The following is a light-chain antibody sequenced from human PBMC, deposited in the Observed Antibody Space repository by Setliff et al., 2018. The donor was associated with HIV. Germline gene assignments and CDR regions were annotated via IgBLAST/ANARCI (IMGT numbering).Light chain of an antibody. V-gene: IGLV1-47*01. J-gene: IGLJ1*01. CDR2: RND. CDR1: SSNIETHY. Sequence: QSVLTQPPSASGAPGQTVTISCSGSSSNIETHYVYWYQQFPGTAPKLLIYRNDQRPSGVPARFSGSKSGTSAALTISDLRAEDEAEHFCAAWNDRPTGIYVFGTGTKVTVL. CDR3: AAWNDRPTGIYV.